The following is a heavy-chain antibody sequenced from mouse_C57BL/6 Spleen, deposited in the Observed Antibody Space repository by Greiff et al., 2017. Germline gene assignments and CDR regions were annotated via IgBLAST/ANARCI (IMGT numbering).Heavy chain of an antibody. V-gene: IGHV1-69*01. CDR1: GYTFTSYW. J-gene: IGHJ1*03. CDR3: AIITTVGYFDV. Sequence: QVQLQQPGAELVMPGASVKLSCKASGYTFTSYWMHWVKQRPGQGLEWIGEIDPSDSYTNYNQKFKGKSTLTVDNSSSTAYMQLSSLTSEDSAVYYCAIITTVGYFDVWGTGTTVTVSS. CDR2: IDPSDSYT. D-gene: IGHD1-2*01.